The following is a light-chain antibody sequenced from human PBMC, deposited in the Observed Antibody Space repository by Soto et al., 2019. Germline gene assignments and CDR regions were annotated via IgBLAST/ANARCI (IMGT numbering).Light chain of an antibody. CDR1: QSISYN. CDR3: QQYNNWPPIT. J-gene: IGKJ5*01. Sequence: EIVMTQSPAPLSVSPVERATLSFRASQSISYNLAWYQQKPGQAPRVLIYSASTRATGIPARFSGSGSGTEFTLTISSLQSEDFAVYYCQQYNNWPPITFGQGTRLEIK. V-gene: IGKV3-15*01. CDR2: SAS.